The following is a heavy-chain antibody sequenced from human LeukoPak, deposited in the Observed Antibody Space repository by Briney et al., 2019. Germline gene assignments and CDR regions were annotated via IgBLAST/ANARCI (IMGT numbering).Heavy chain of an antibody. D-gene: IGHD2-2*01. V-gene: IGHV3-30*02. CDR3: AKDPRKVRVSVVPAARYMDV. Sequence: PGGSLRLSCAASGFTFNSYGMHWVRQAPGKGLEWVAFIRYDGSNKYYADSVKGRFTISRDNSKNTLSLQMNSLRAEDTAVYYCAKDPRKVRVSVVPAARYMDVWGKGTTVTISS. CDR2: IRYDGSNK. J-gene: IGHJ6*03. CDR1: GFTFNSYG.